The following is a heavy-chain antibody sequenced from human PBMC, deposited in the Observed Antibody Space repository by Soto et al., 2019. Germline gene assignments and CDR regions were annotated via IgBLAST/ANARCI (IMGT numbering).Heavy chain of an antibody. V-gene: IGHV3-15*01. CDR1: GFTFSNAW. D-gene: IGHD6-19*01. CDR2: IKSKTDGGTT. J-gene: IGHJ4*02. Sequence: GGSLRLSCAASGFTFSNAWMSWVRQAPGKGLEWVGRIKSKTDGGTTDYAAPVKGRFTISRDDSKNTLYLQMNSLKTEDTAVYYCTTDGQWLVDDFDYWGQGTLVTVSS. CDR3: TTDGQWLVDDFDY.